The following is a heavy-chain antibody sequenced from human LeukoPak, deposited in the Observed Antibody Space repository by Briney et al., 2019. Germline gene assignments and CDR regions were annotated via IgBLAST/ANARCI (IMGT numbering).Heavy chain of an antibody. Sequence: ASVKVSCKASGYTFTSYDINWVRQATGQGLEWMGWMNPNSGNTGYAQKFQGRVTMTRNTSISTAYMELSSLRSEDTAVYYCARRAVIAAAGTISYWGQGTLVTVSS. CDR3: ARRAVIAAAGTISY. D-gene: IGHD6-13*01. J-gene: IGHJ4*02. CDR1: GYTFTSYD. CDR2: MNPNSGNT. V-gene: IGHV1-8*01.